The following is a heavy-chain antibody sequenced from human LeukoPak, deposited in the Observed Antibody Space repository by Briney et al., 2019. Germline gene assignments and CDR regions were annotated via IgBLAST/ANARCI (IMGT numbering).Heavy chain of an antibody. CDR1: GGSISSYY. CDR3: ARGQNYYDGSRAFDI. D-gene: IGHD3-22*01. Sequence: SETLSLTCTVSGGSISSYYWSWIRQPPGKGLEWIGYIYYSGSTNYNPSLKSRVTISVDTSKNQFSLKLSSVTAADTAVYYCARGQNYYDGSRAFDIWGQGTMVTVSS. CDR2: IYYSGST. J-gene: IGHJ3*02. V-gene: IGHV4-59*12.